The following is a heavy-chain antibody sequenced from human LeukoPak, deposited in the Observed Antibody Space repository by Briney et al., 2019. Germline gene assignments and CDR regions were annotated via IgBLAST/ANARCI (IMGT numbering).Heavy chain of an antibody. V-gene: IGHV1-69*02. Sequence: ASVKVSCKASGGTFSSYTISWVRQAPGQGLEWMGRIIPILGMANYAQKFQGRVTITADKSTSTAYMELSSLRSEDTAVYYCARSIAVAGSLYWGQGTLVTVSS. J-gene: IGHJ4*02. CDR3: ARSIAVAGSLY. D-gene: IGHD6-19*01. CDR2: IIPILGMA. CDR1: GGTFSSYT.